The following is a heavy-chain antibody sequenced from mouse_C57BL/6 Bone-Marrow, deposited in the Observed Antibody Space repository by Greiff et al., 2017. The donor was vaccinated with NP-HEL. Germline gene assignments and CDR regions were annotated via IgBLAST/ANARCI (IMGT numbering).Heavy chain of an antibody. CDR3: ARGELRFLGY. V-gene: IGHV1-42*01. CDR2: INPSTGGT. J-gene: IGHJ2*01. D-gene: IGHD3-2*02. CDR1: GYSFTGYY. Sequence: EVQLQQSGPELVKPGASVKISCKASGYSFTGYYMNWVKQSPEKSLEWIGEINPSTGGTTYNQKFKAKATLTVDKSSSTAYMQLKSLTSEDSAVYYCARGELRFLGYWGQGTTLTVSS.